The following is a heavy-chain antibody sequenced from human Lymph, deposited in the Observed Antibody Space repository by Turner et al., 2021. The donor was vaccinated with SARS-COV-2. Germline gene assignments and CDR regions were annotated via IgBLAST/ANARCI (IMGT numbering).Heavy chain of an antibody. Sequence: QVQLVQSGAEVKKPGASVKVSCKVSGYTLTEVSMHWVRQAPGKGLEWMGGFDPEDGETIYAQKFQGRGTMTEDTSTDTAYMELSSLRSEDTAVYYCATGPYDFWSGPSPGYYGMDVWGQGTTVTVSS. CDR1: GYTLTEVS. CDR3: ATGPYDFWSGPSPGYYGMDV. V-gene: IGHV1-24*01. J-gene: IGHJ6*02. CDR2: FDPEDGET. D-gene: IGHD3-3*01.